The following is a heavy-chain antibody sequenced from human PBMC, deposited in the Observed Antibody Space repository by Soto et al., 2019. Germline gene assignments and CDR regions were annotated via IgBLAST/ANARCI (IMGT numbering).Heavy chain of an antibody. CDR3: ARERRYYDSGYLWTARAEYFQP. D-gene: IGHD3-22*01. CDR2: INPNSGGT. Sequence: QVQLVQSGAEVKKPGASVKVSCKASGYTFTGYYMHWVRQAPGQGLEWMGWINPNSGGTKYAQKFQGQVTMTRDTSNSTAYMELRRLRSDDTAVYYCARERRYYDSGYLWTARAEYFQPWGQGTLVTVPS. CDR1: GYTFTGYY. V-gene: IGHV1-2*02. J-gene: IGHJ1*01.